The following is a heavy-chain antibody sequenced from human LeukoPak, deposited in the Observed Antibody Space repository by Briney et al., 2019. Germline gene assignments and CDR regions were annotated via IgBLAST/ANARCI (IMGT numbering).Heavy chain of an antibody. V-gene: IGHV4-30-2*01. D-gene: IGHD3-10*01. CDR3: ARGGGFYGSGTTHFDY. Sequence: SQTLSLTCDVSGASIESGAYSWSWIRQPLGKGLEWVVYIFHSGTTSYNPSLKSRVTLSIDRSRNQFSLRLSSVTAADTAVYYCARGGGFYGSGTTHFDYWGQGTLVTISS. CDR2: IFHSGTT. J-gene: IGHJ4*02. CDR1: GASIESGAYS.